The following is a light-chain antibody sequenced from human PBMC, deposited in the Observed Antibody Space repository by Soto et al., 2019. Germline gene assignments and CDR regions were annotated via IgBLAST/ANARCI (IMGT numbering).Light chain of an antibody. CDR1: SSDVGGYNY. V-gene: IGLV2-14*01. J-gene: IGLJ2*01. Sequence: QSALTQPASVSGSPGQSITISCTGTSSDVGGYNYVSWYQQHPGKAPKLMIYDVSNRPSGVSNRFYGYKSGNTASLTISGLQAEEEADYYCSSYTSSSTVFGGGTQLTV. CDR2: DVS. CDR3: SSYTSSSTV.